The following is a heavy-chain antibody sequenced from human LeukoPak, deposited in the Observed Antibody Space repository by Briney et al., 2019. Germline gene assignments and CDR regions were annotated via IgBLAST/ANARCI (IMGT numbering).Heavy chain of an antibody. CDR2: ISNTGDAT. J-gene: IGHJ5*02. CDR3: ARDPSPIVGASVSWFDP. V-gene: IGHV3-11*01. Sequence: GGSLRLSCAASGFNFRDYYMTWIRQSPGKGLEWISYISNTGDATHYADSAKGRFTITRDNANNSVYLQMSFLRVEDTAVYYCARDPSPIVGASVSWFDPWGQGTLVTVSS. CDR1: GFNFRDYY. D-gene: IGHD1-26*01.